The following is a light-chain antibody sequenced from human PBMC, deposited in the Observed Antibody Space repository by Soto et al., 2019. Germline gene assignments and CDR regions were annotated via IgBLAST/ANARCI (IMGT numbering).Light chain of an antibody. V-gene: IGLV1-44*01. J-gene: IGLJ2*01. CDR1: SSNIGTNT. CDR3: AAWDGSLDVVL. Sequence: QSVLTQPPSASGTPGQRVTISCSGSSSNIGTNTVNWYQQFPGSAPQLLLYNTNQRPSGVPGRFSGSKSGTSASLANSGLQSEDEADYYCAAWDGSLDVVLFGGGTKVTVL. CDR2: NTN.